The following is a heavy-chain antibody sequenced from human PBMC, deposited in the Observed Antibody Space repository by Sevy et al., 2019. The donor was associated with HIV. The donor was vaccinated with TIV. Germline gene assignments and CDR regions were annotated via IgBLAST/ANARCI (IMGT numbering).Heavy chain of an antibody. D-gene: IGHD3-3*01. CDR1: GFNFSSHK. J-gene: IGHJ4*02. CDR3: AKEGAFWSGYYVDY. V-gene: IGHV3-48*03. CDR2: ISDGGAVI. Sequence: GGSLRLSCAASGFNFSSHKMNWIRQAQGKGLEWVAYISDGGAVIHYADSVKGRFTISRDNSKNSLYLQMNSLRADDTAVYYCAKEGAFWSGYYVDYWGQGTLVTVSS.